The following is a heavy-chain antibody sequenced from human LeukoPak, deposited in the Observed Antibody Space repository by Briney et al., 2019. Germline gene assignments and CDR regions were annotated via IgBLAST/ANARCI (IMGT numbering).Heavy chain of an antibody. CDR2: FNLSGST. V-gene: IGHV4-34*01. J-gene: IGHJ3*02. CDR1: GGSFSGYF. CDR3: ASRRVHARVAFDI. Sequence: SETLSLTCAVSGGSFSGYFWGWIRQPPGRGRGWVGEFNLSGSTNTNSPLNSRVTISVDTSKNPSSLKLSSVTAADTAVYYCASRRVHARVAFDIWGQGTMVTVSS. D-gene: IGHD1-1*01.